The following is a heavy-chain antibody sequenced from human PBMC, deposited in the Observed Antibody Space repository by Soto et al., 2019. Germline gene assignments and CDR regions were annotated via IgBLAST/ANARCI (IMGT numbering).Heavy chain of an antibody. CDR3: ARDFGPTSGYHYYSMDV. Sequence: QVHLVESGGGGVQPGRSKRLSCVVSGFTFNDYAIHWVRQAPGKGLEWVAVISFDGNNKFYTDSVKGRFTISRDRSKTTAYLQMNNLRAEDTAVYYCARDFGPTSGYHYYSMDVWGPGTTVTVSS. CDR1: GFTFNDYA. J-gene: IGHJ6*02. D-gene: IGHD3-22*01. CDR2: ISFDGNNK. V-gene: IGHV3-30*03.